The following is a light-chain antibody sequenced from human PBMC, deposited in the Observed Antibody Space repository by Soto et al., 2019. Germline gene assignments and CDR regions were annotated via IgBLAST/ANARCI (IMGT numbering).Light chain of an antibody. Sequence: SLLHQPPSASVTAGQRVTISCSGSSSNIGSNTVNWYQQLPGTAPKLLIYSNNQRPSGVPDRFSGSKSGTSASLAISGLQSEDEADYYCAAWDDSLNGYVFGTGTKVT. CDR2: SNN. J-gene: IGLJ1*01. CDR1: SSNIGSNT. V-gene: IGLV1-44*01. CDR3: AAWDDSLNGYV.